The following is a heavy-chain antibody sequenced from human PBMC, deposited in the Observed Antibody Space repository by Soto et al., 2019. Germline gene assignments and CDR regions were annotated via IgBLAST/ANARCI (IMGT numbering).Heavy chain of an antibody. D-gene: IGHD3-22*01. CDR2: ISGSGGST. Sequence: GRSLRLSCAASGFTFSSYAMSWVRQAPGKGLEWVSAISGSGGSTYYADSVKGRFTISRDNSKNTLYLQMNSLRAEDTAVYYCAKLGYYDSSAATDPWGQGTLVTVSS. V-gene: IGHV3-23*01. CDR3: AKLGYYDSSAATDP. CDR1: GFTFSSYA. J-gene: IGHJ5*02.